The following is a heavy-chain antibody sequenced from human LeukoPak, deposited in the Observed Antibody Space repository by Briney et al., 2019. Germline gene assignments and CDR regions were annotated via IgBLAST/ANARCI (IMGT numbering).Heavy chain of an antibody. CDR2: ISSSSSYI. D-gene: IGHD1-26*01. J-gene: IGHJ4*02. CDR1: GFTFSSYS. V-gene: IGHV3-21*01. CDR3: ARDGVGATRDFDY. Sequence: GGSLRLSCAASGFTFSSYSMNWVRQAPGKGLEWVSSISSSSSYIYYADSVKGRFTISRDNAKNSLYLQMNSLRAEDTAVYYCARDGVGATRDFDYWGQGTLVTVSS.